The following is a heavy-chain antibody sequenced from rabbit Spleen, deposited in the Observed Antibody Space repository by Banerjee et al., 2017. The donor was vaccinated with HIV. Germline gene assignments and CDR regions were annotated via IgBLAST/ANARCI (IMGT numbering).Heavy chain of an antibody. CDR2: IDPVFGST. CDR1: GFSFSSSYW. J-gene: IGHJ3*01. Sequence: QEQLEESGGDLGKPEGSLTLTCTASGFSFSSSYWICWVRQAPGKGLEWIGYIDPVFGSTHYATWVNGRFTISSHKAQNTLYLQLNSLTIADTATYFCVRDTWHFNFWGQGTLVTVS. V-gene: IGHV1S45*01. D-gene: IGHD3-1*01. CDR3: VRDTWHFNF.